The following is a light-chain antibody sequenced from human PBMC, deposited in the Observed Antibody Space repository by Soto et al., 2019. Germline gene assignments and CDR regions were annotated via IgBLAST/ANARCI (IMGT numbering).Light chain of an antibody. V-gene: IGKV4-1*01. Sequence: DIVMTQSPDSLAVSLGERATINCKSSQSVLYSSNNENYVGWYQQKPGQPPRLLIYWASTRESGVPDRXSDGGSWTDFTLTVSSLQAEEVAVYYRRHYYTTPWTFGQGTKVELK. CDR1: QSVLYSSNNENY. CDR3: RHYYTTPWT. J-gene: IGKJ1*01. CDR2: WAS.